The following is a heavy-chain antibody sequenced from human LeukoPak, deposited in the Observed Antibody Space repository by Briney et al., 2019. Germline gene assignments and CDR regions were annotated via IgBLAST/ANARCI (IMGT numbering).Heavy chain of an antibody. CDR3: ARRYRGYSSGWYFDY. V-gene: IGHV4-59*08. CDR2: IYDSGTT. J-gene: IGHJ4*02. CDR1: GGSFSGYY. Sequence: SETLSLTCAVYGGSFSGYYWSWIRQPPGKGLEWIGYIYDSGTTNYNSSLKSRVTISVDTPKNQFSLKLSSVTAADTAVYYCARRYRGYSSGWYFDYWGQGTLVTVSS. D-gene: IGHD6-19*01.